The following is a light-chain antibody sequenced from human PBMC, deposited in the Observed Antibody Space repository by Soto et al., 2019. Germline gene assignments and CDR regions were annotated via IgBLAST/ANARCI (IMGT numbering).Light chain of an antibody. Sequence: EIVMTQSPATLSVSPGERATLSCRASQCISSNLAWCQQKPGQAPSLLLYGASTRATGIPARFSGSGSGTDFTLTISSLQSEDFAVYYCHQYNNWPPGTFGQGTKLEIK. V-gene: IGKV3-15*01. J-gene: IGKJ2*02. CDR2: GAS. CDR3: HQYNNWPPGT. CDR1: QCISSN.